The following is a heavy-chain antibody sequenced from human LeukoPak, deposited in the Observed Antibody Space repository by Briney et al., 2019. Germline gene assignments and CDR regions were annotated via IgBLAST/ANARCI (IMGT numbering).Heavy chain of an antibody. CDR3: ARYISTGD. CDR2: IKRDGSEK. V-gene: IGHV3-7*01. CDR1: GFTFSSYW. J-gene: IGHJ4*02. Sequence: GGSLRLSCAASGFTFSSYWMTWVRQAPGKGLEWVANIKRDGSEKSYVDSVRGRFTISRDNAKNSLYLQMDSQRAEDTAVYYCARYISTGDWGQGTLVTVSS. D-gene: IGHD3-3*02.